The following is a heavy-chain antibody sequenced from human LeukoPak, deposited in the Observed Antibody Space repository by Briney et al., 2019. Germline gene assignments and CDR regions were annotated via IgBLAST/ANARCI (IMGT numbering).Heavy chain of an antibody. D-gene: IGHD4-17*01. CDR1: GGSISSGSYY. CDR3: ARANPRTTVNDFDY. V-gene: IGHV4-61*02. CDR2: FYPSGIT. J-gene: IGHJ4*02. Sequence: SETPSLTCTVSGGSISSGSYYWSWIRQPAGKGLEWIGRFYPSGITNDNPSFKSRVTISADTSKNQFSLKLSSVTAADTAVYYCARANPRTTVNDFDYWGQGTLVTVSS.